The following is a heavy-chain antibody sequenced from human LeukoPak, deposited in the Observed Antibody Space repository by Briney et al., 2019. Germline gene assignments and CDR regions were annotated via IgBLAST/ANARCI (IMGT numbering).Heavy chain of an antibody. V-gene: IGHV3-21*01. J-gene: IGHJ3*02. CDR3: AREVCSSTSCYYYNAFDI. D-gene: IGHD2-2*01. CDR1: GFTFSSYS. Sequence: GGSLRLSCAASGFTFSSYSMNWVRQAPGKGLEWVSSISSSSSYIYYADSVKDRVNISRDNAKNSLYLHMNSLRAEDTAVYYCAREVCSSTSCYYYNAFDIWGQGTMVTVSS. CDR2: ISSSSSYI.